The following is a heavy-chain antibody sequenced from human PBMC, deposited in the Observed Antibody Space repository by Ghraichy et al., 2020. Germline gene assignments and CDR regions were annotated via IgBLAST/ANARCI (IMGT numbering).Heavy chain of an antibody. CDR3: ARVYGGSYCFDY. CDR1: GFTFSSYS. Sequence: GGSLSLSCAASGFTFSSYSMNWVRQAPGKGLEWVSSISSSSSYIYYADSVKGRFTISRDNAKNSLYLQMNSLRAEDTAVYYCARVYGGSYCFDYWGQGTLVTVSS. CDR2: ISSSSSYI. J-gene: IGHJ4*02. D-gene: IGHD1-26*01. V-gene: IGHV3-21*01.